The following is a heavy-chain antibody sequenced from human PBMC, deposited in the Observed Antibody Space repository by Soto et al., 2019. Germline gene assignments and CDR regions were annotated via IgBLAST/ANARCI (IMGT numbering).Heavy chain of an antibody. V-gene: IGHV3-7*03. D-gene: IGHD2-8*02. CDR2: IKHDGSVQ. Sequence: QLVESGGGLVQPGGSLRLSCEASGFTFSGYWMSWVRQAPGKGLGWVADIKHDGSVQYYVDSVKGRLTISRDNAKKQLYLQMNGLRAKDTALYYCARAPYCNAWYRFDLWGQGTLVTVSS. CDR3: ARAPYCNAWYRFDL. J-gene: IGHJ4*02. CDR1: GFTFSGYW.